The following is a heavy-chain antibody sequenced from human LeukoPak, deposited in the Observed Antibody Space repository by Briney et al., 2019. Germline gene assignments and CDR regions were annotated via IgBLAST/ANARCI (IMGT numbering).Heavy chain of an antibody. CDR3: ASHFGGMDV. CDR2: IYYSGST. D-gene: IGHD3-10*01. Sequence: SETLSLTCTVSGGSISSHYWSWIRQPPGKGLEWIGYIYYSGSTNYNPSLKSRVTISVDTSKNQFSLKLSSVTAADTAVYYCASHFGGMDVWGQGTTVTVSS. CDR1: GGSISSHY. V-gene: IGHV4-59*11. J-gene: IGHJ6*02.